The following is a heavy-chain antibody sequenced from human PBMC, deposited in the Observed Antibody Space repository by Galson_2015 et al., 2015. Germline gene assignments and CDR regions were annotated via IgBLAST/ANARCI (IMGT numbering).Heavy chain of an antibody. D-gene: IGHD1-1*01. J-gene: IGHJ4*02. Sequence: SLRLSCAASGFSFSDYHMSWIRQAPGKGLEWLSDISSSTSDTHYRDSVRGRFTISRDNAKNSLYLQMNSLRAGDTAVYYCARHMRQSATNDYWGQGTLVTVSS. CDR2: ISSSTSDT. V-gene: IGHV3-11*03. CDR1: GFSFSDYH. CDR3: ARHMRQSATNDY.